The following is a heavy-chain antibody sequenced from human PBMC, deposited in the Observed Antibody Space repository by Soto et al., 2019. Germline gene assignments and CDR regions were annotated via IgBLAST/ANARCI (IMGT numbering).Heavy chain of an antibody. V-gene: IGHV3-11*01. D-gene: IGHD6-6*01. CDR2: ISSSGTTI. CDR1: GFTFSGYY. J-gene: IGHJ4*02. CDR3: ARDLSSSSDD. Sequence: GGSLRLSCAASGFTFSGYYMSWIRQAPGKGLEWVSYISSSGTTIKYADSVKGRFSISRDNTKNSVYLQMNSLRAEDTAVYYCARDLSSSSDDWGQGTLVTVSS.